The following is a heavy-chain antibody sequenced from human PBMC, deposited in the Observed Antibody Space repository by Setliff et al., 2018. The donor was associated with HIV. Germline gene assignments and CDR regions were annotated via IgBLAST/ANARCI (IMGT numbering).Heavy chain of an antibody. V-gene: IGHV1-18*01. CDR2: ISAYNGNT. D-gene: IGHD5-12*01. CDR1: GYTFSNYA. CDR3: ARDWLPRVLRY. Sequence: ASVKVSCKASGYTFSNYAMNWVRQAPRQGLEWMGWISAYNGNTNYAQKLQGRVTMTTDTSTSTAYMELRSLRSDDTAVYYCARDWLPRVLRYWGQGTLVTVSS. J-gene: IGHJ4*02.